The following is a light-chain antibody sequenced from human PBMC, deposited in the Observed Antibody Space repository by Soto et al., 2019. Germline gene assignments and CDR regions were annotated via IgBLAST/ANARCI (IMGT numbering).Light chain of an antibody. CDR2: GAS. J-gene: IGKJ1*01. CDR1: QSVSSSY. Sequence: ELVLTQSPGTLSLSPGERATLSCRASQSVSSSYLAWYQQKPGQAPRPLIYGASSRAIGIPDRFSGSGSGTDFTLTISRLEPEDFAVYYCQQYGSSPWTFGQGNKV. CDR3: QQYGSSPWT. V-gene: IGKV3-20*01.